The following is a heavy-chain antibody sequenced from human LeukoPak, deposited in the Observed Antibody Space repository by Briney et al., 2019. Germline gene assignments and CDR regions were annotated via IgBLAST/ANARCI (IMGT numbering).Heavy chain of an antibody. Sequence: GGSLTLSCAASGFTFSSNWMHWVRQGPGKGLVWVSRINPDGSRTDYAESVKGRFTISRDNAKNTLSLEMNSLGDEDTAVYYCSRDFNGRNDFWGQGTLDTVSS. J-gene: IGHJ4*02. CDR2: INPDGSRT. CDR1: GFTFSSNW. CDR3: SRDFNGRNDF. D-gene: IGHD1-14*01. V-gene: IGHV3-74*01.